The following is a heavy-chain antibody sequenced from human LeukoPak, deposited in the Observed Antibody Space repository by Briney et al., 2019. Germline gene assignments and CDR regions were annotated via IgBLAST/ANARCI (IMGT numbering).Heavy chain of an antibody. CDR1: GFTFNSYW. J-gene: IGHJ4*02. D-gene: IGHD6-19*01. V-gene: IGHV3-7*03. Sequence: GGSLRLSCVASGFTFNSYWMNWVLQAPGKGLEWVANIKRDGSEKYYVDSVKGRFTISRDNAKNSLDLQMNSLRVEDTAVYYCARLGPASSGWPESFDYWGQGTLVTVSS. CDR3: ARLGPASSGWPESFDY. CDR2: IKRDGSEK.